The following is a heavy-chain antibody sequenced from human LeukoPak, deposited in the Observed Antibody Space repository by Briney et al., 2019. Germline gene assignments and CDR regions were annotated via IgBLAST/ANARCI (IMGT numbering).Heavy chain of an antibody. Sequence: GSLRLSCAASGFTFSSYGMHGVRQAPGKGLEWVAVIWYDGSNKYYADSVKGRFTISRDNSKNTLYLQMNSLRAEDTAVYYCARDERYSSSYDYWGQGTLVTVSS. D-gene: IGHD6-13*01. V-gene: IGHV3-33*01. CDR1: GFTFSSYG. J-gene: IGHJ4*02. CDR2: IWYDGSNK. CDR3: ARDERYSSSYDY.